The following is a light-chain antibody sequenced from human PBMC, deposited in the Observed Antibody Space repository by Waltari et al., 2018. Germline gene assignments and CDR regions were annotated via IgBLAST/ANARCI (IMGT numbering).Light chain of an antibody. CDR1: QGISSY. CDR3: LQHNSYPFT. V-gene: IGKV1-17*01. CDR2: AAT. J-gene: IGKJ3*01. Sequence: DNQMTQSPSSLSASVGYTVTITCRASQGISSYLNWFQQKPGKAPKLLIYAATTLQSGVPSRFSGSGSGTEFTLTISSLQPEDFAAYYCLQHNSYPFTFGPGTKLDIK.